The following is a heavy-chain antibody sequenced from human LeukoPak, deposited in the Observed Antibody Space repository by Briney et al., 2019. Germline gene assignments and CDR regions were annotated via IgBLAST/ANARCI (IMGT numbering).Heavy chain of an antibody. CDR2: FDPEDGET. CDR1: GYTLTELS. CDR3: ATFFTDRDGYNAAYFDY. V-gene: IGHV1-24*01. D-gene: IGHD5-24*01. J-gene: IGHJ4*02. Sequence: GASVKVSCKVSGYTLTELSMHWVRQARGKGLEWMGGFDPEDGETIYAQKFQGRVTMTEDTSTDTAYMELSSLRSKDTAVYYCATFFTDRDGYNAAYFDYWGQGTLVTVSS.